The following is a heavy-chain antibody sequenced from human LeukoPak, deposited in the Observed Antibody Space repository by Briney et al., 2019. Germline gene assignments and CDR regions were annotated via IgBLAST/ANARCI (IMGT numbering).Heavy chain of an antibody. Sequence: GGSLRLSCAASGFTLSTNDMNWVRQAPGKGLEWVSSISSSSSYIYYADSMKGRFTISRDNAQNSLYLQMNSLRAEDTAAYYCARDFPYCSGGSCYSNAFDIWGQGTMVTVSS. J-gene: IGHJ3*02. CDR1: GFTLSTND. D-gene: IGHD2-15*01. CDR2: ISSSSSYI. V-gene: IGHV3-21*06. CDR3: ARDFPYCSGGSCYSNAFDI.